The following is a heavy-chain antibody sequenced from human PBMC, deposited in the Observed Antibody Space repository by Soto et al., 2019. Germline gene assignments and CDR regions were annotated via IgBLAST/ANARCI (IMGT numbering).Heavy chain of an antibody. Sequence: QVHLVQSGAEVKKPGASVNVSCKTSGYTFTRNGISWVRQAPGQGLEWMGWISTNSGNIKYAQKLQGRVIMTTDTSKSTAYMELRSLRSDDTAVYYCVKDRDTNTWPARDVWGPGTTVTVSS. CDR3: VKDRDTNTWPARDV. D-gene: IGHD2-8*01. J-gene: IGHJ6*02. CDR2: ISTNSGNI. V-gene: IGHV1-18*01. CDR1: GYTFTRNG.